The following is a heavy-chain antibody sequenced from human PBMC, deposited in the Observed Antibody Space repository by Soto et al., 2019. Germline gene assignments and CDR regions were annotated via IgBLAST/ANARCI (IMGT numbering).Heavy chain of an antibody. CDR3: ARGIYCSGCSCYSMRVAPDYYHYYMAV. CDR2: INHSGST. V-gene: IGHV4-34*01. D-gene: IGHD2-15*01. CDR1: GGSFSGYY. J-gene: IGHJ6*03. Sequence: SETLSLSCAVYGGSFSGYYWSWIRQPPGKGLEWIGEINHSGSTNYNPSLKSRVTISVDTSKNQFSLKLSSVTAADTAVYYCARGIYCSGCSCYSMRVAPDYYHYYMAVWGKGTTVTVSS.